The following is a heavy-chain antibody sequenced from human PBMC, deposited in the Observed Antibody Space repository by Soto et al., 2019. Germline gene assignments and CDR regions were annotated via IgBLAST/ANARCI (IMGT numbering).Heavy chain of an antibody. V-gene: IGHV1-24*01. Sequence: GASVKVSCKVSVYTLAELSRHWVRQAPGKGLEWMGSFDPDDGETNYAQKFQGRVTITADKSTSTAYMELSSLRSEDTAVYYCARDILTGTTPNYHYYYMDVWGKGTTVTVSS. CDR3: ARDILTGTTPNYHYYYMDV. CDR1: VYTLAELS. CDR2: FDPDDGET. J-gene: IGHJ6*03. D-gene: IGHD1-7*01.